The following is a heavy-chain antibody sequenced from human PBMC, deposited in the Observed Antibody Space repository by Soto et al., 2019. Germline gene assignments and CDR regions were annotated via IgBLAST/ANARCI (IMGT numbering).Heavy chain of an antibody. J-gene: IGHJ6*02. Sequence: GGSLRLSCAASGFTFSNAWMNWVRQAPGKGLEWVGRIKSKSDGETTDYAAPVKGRFTISRDDSKNTLYLQMNSLRAEDTAVYYCARGRGRTLTAYYYYYYGMEVWGQGTTVTVS. CDR3: ARGRGRTLTAYYYYYYGMEV. CDR2: IKSKSDGETT. D-gene: IGHD2-15*01. CDR1: GFTFSNAW. V-gene: IGHV3-15*07.